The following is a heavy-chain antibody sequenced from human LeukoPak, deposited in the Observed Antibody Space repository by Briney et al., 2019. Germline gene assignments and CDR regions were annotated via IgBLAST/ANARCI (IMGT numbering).Heavy chain of an antibody. CDR1: GFTFSSYP. CDR2: ISGSGGST. Sequence: GGSLRLSCAASGFTFSSYPMSWVRQAPGKGLEWVSAISGSGGSTYYADSVKGRFTISRDNSKNTLYLQMNSLRAEDTAVNYCAKDKAPTTVTTKAFDYWGQGTLVTVSS. CDR3: AKDKAPTTVTTKAFDY. J-gene: IGHJ4*02. V-gene: IGHV3-23*01. D-gene: IGHD4-17*01.